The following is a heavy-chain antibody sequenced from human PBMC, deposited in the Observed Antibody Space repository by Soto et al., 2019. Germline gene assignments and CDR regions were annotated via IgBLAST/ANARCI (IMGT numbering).Heavy chain of an antibody. CDR1: GGSISSGGYY. J-gene: IGHJ1*01. Sequence: PSETLSLTCTVSGGSISSGGYYWSWVRQHPGKGLEWIGSIYYSGSTYYNPSLKSRVTISVDTSKNQFSLKLSSVTAADTAVYYCARLVYYHDSSGYYWAYFQHWGQGTLVTVSS. CDR3: ARLVYYHDSSGYYWAYFQH. CDR2: IYYSGST. V-gene: IGHV4-39*01. D-gene: IGHD3-22*01.